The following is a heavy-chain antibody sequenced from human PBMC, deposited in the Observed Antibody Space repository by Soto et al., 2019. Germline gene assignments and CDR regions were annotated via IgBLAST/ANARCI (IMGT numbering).Heavy chain of an antibody. Sequence: LRLSCAASGFTFSSYAMSWVRQAPGKGLEWVSAISGSGGSTYYADSVKGRFTISRDNSKNTLYLQMNSLRAEDTAVYYCAKVSGWSNWFDPWGQGTLVTVSS. J-gene: IGHJ5*02. CDR1: GFTFSSYA. CDR3: AKVSGWSNWFDP. D-gene: IGHD6-19*01. V-gene: IGHV3-23*01. CDR2: ISGSGGST.